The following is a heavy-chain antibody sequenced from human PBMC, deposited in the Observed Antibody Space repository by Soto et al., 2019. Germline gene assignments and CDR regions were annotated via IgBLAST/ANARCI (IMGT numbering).Heavy chain of an antibody. V-gene: IGHV3-21*01. CDR2: ISSSSSYI. CDR3: ARDLYSSSARYFDY. J-gene: IGHJ4*02. CDR1: GFTFSSYS. D-gene: IGHD6-6*01. Sequence: EVQLVESGGGLVKPGGSLRLSCAASGFTFSSYSMNWVRQAPGKGLEWVSSISSSSSYIYYADSVKGRFTISRDNANNSLNMQMNSMRAEDTAVYYCARDLYSSSARYFDYWGQGTLVTVSS.